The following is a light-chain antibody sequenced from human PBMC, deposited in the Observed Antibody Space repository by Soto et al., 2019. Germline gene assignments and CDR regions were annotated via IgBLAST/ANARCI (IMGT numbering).Light chain of an antibody. Sequence: EIVMTQSPATLSLSPGERAALSCRASQSINSELAWYQQKPGQPPRLLSYGASTRATGVPARFAGSESGSAFTLTISGLQSEDFAVYYCQQGHNWPLTFGQGTRLEI. CDR3: QQGHNWPLT. CDR2: GAS. V-gene: IGKV3-15*01. CDR1: QSINSE. J-gene: IGKJ2*01.